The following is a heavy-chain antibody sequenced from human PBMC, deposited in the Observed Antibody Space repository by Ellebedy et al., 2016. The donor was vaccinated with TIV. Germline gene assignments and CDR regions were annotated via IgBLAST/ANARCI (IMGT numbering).Heavy chain of an antibody. V-gene: IGHV3-23*01. D-gene: IGHD4-17*01. CDR3: AKPARTDATDY. CDR1: GFTFSSYA. CDR2: ISGSGGST. J-gene: IGHJ4*02. Sequence: GESLKISXAASGFTFSSYAMSWVRQAPGKGLEWVSGISGSGGSTYYADSVKGRFTISRDNSKNVLYLQMNGLRVEDTAMYYCAKPARTDATDYWGQGTLVTVSS.